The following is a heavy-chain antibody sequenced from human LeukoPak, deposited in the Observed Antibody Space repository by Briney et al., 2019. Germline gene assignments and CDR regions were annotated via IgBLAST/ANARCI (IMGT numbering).Heavy chain of an antibody. J-gene: IGHJ4*01. CDR2: IYISGTT. CDR1: GGSISSGSYY. D-gene: IGHD3-22*01. Sequence: PSQTLSLTCTVSGGSISSGSYYWSWIRQPAGKGLEWIGRIYISGTTNYNSSLKSRITMSLDTSKNQLSLKLRSVTAADTAVYYCARDEAGSGYIDYWGQGTLVTVSS. CDR3: ARDEAGSGYIDY. V-gene: IGHV4-61*02.